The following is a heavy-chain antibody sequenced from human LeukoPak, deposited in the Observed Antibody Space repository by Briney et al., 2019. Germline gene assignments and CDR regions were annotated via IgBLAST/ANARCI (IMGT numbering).Heavy chain of an antibody. CDR3: ARSSGWPDY. CDR2: INHSGST. Sequence: SETLSLTCAVYGGSFSGYYWSWIRQPPGKGLDWIGEINHSGSTNYNPSLKSRVTISVDTSKNQFSLKLSSVTAADTAVYYCARSSGWPDYWGQGTLVTVSS. V-gene: IGHV4-34*01. CDR1: GGSFSGYY. D-gene: IGHD6-19*01. J-gene: IGHJ4*02.